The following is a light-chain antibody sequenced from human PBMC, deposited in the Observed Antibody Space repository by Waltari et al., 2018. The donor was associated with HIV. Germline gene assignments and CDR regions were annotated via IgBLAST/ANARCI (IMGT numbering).Light chain of an antibody. Sequence: EIVMTQSPVTLSVSPGERATLSCRASQSVSSNLAWYQQKPGQAPRLLLYGASARATGIPARLSGSGSGTEFTLTISSLQSEDFAVYYCQQYTNWPITFGQGTRLEIK. CDR1: QSVSSN. J-gene: IGKJ5*01. CDR3: QQYTNWPIT. V-gene: IGKV3-15*01. CDR2: GAS.